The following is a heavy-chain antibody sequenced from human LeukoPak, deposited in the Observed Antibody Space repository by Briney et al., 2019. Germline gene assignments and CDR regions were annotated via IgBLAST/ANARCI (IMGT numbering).Heavy chain of an antibody. Sequence: SETLSLTCTVSGVSVNSGGFYWSWIRHHPGKGLEWIGYIYYSGSTYYNPSLKSRVSISVDTSRNQFSLKLSSVTAADTAVFYCARHGPYLGRLGWFDPWGQGTLVTVSS. CDR2: IYYSGST. J-gene: IGHJ5*02. CDR1: GVSVNSGGFY. D-gene: IGHD1-26*01. V-gene: IGHV4-31*03. CDR3: ARHGPYLGRLGWFDP.